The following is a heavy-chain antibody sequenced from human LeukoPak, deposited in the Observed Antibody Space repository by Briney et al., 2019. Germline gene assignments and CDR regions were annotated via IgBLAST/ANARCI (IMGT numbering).Heavy chain of an antibody. J-gene: IGHJ4*02. CDR3: ARVGSIAAAGTPDY. V-gene: IGHV3-11*06. D-gene: IGHD6-13*01. Sequence: GGSLRLSCAASGFTFSDYYMSWVRQAPGKGLEWVSYISNSGSHTMYADSVKGRFTISRDNAKNSLSLQVNSLRADDTAVYYCARVGSIAAAGTPDYCGQGTLVTVSS. CDR1: GFTFSDYY. CDR2: ISNSGSHT.